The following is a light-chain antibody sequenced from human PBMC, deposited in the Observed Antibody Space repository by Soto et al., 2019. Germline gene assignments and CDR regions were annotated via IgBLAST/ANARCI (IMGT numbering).Light chain of an antibody. Sequence: QSVLTQPPSVSGAPGQRVTISCTGSSSNIGAGYDVHWYQQRPGTAPKLLIFGNTNRPSGVPDRFSGSKSGTSASLAITGLQAEDEGDYYCAAWDDNLNGVVFGGGTKVTVL. CDR3: AAWDDNLNGVV. J-gene: IGLJ2*01. CDR2: GNT. CDR1: SSNIGAGYD. V-gene: IGLV1-40*01.